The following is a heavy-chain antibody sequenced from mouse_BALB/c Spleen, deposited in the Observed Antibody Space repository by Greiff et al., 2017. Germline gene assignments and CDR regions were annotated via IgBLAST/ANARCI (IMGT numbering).Heavy chain of an antibody. CDR1: GYTFTDYA. Sequence: EVQLQQSGAELVRPGVSVKISCKGSGYTFTDYAMHWVKQKPGQGLEWIGYINPYNDGTKYNEKFKGKATLTSDKSSSTAYMELSSLTSEDSAVYYCARGELLRLRKDFDYWGQGTTLTVSS. J-gene: IGHJ2*01. CDR3: ARGELLRLRKDFDY. CDR2: INPYNDGT. V-gene: IGHV1-14*01. D-gene: IGHD1-2*01.